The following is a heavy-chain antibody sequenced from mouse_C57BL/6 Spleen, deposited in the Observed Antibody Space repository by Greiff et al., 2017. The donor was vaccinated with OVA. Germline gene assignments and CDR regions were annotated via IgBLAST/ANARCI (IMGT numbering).Heavy chain of an antibody. V-gene: IGHV5-17*01. J-gene: IGHJ1*03. D-gene: IGHD1-1*01. CDR2: ISSGSSTI. CDR3: ARHDYGSSYGYFDV. CDR1: GFTFSDYG. Sequence: EVQVVESGGGLVKPGGSLKLSCAASGFTFSDYGMHWVRQAPEKGLEWVAYISSGSSTIYYADTVKGRFTISRDNAKNTLFLQMTSLRSEDTAMYYCARHDYGSSYGYFDVWGTGTTVTVSS.